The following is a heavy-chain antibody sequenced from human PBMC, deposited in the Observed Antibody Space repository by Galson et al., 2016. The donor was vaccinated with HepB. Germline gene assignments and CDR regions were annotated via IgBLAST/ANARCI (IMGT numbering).Heavy chain of an antibody. D-gene: IGHD6-13*01. J-gene: IGHJ6*04. CDR2: LWADGSDP. V-gene: IGHV3-33*01. Sequence: SLRLSCAASGFKFNDFGMNWVRQAPGKGLEWVAGLWADGSDPYYADSVKDRFTISRDNSKNILFLQMNTLRVEDTAVYYCVREGFRSSITSYLSDWYYYYGTDVGGRGTTVTV. CDR1: GFKFNDFG. CDR3: VREGFRSSITSYLSDWYYYYGTDV.